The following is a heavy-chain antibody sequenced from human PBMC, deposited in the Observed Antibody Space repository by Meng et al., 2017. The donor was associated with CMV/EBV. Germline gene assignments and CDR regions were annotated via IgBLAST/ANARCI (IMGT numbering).Heavy chain of an antibody. CDR2: ISSSGSTI. CDR1: GFTFSDYY. D-gene: IGHD3-9*01. Sequence: GESLKISCAASGFTFSDYYMSWIRQAPGKGLEWVSYISSSGSTIYYADSVKGRFTISRDKAKNSLYLQMNSLRAEDTAVYYCAREIFYDILTGYFPADAFDIWGQGTMVTVSS. CDR3: AREIFYDILTGYFPADAFDI. V-gene: IGHV3-11*04. J-gene: IGHJ3*02.